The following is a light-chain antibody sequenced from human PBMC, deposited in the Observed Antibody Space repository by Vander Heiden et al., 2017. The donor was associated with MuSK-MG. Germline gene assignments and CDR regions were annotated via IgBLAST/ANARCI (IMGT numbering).Light chain of an antibody. CDR1: RDIRLD. CDR2: GAS. V-gene: IGKV1-6*01. CDR3: RQDNDYPLT. Sequence: AIQMTQSPSSLSASIGDRVTIICRASRDIRLDLSWYQQRPGKAPNLLIYGASTLQSGVPSRFSGSGSGTDFTLTISSLQPEDSATYYCRQDNDYPLTFGHGTKVXVK. J-gene: IGKJ3*01.